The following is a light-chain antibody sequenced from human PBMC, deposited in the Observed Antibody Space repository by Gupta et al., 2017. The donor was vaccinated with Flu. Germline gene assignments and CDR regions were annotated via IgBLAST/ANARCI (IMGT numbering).Light chain of an antibody. CDR2: NAN. J-gene: IGKJ3*01. Sequence: DIQMTQSPSSLSASVGDRVTISCRASQSIKTYLNWYQQKSGKAPELVIYNANNLQEGVPSRFSGSGSGTDFTLVISSRQPEDFASYFCQQTYGDPFTFGPGTTVDIK. CDR1: QSIKTY. CDR3: QQTYGDPFT. V-gene: IGKV1-39*01.